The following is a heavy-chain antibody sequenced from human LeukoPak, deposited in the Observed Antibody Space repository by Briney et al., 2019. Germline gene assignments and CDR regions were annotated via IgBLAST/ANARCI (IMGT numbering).Heavy chain of an antibody. CDR1: GFTFSSYW. D-gene: IGHD3-22*01. CDR3: ARLLCYDSSGYNY. J-gene: IGHJ4*02. V-gene: IGHV3-7*01. CDR2: IKQDGSEK. Sequence: TGGSLRLSCAASGFTFSSYWMSWVRQAPGKGLEWVANIKQDGSEKYCVDSVKGRFTISRDNAKNSLYLQMNSLRAEDTAVYYCARLLCYDSSGYNYWGQGTLVTVSS.